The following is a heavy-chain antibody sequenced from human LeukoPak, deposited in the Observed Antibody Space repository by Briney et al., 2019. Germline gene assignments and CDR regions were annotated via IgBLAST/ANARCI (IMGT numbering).Heavy chain of an antibody. D-gene: IGHD3-3*01. CDR2: INPNSGNT. CDR3: ARFRGSGYVDY. Sequence: GASVKVSCKASGYTFTGYYMHWVRQAPGQGLEWMGWINPNSGNTGYAQKFQGRVTITRNTSISTAYMELSSLRSEDTAVYYCARFRGSGYVDYWGQGTLVTVSS. CDR1: GYTFTGYY. V-gene: IGHV1-8*03. J-gene: IGHJ4*02.